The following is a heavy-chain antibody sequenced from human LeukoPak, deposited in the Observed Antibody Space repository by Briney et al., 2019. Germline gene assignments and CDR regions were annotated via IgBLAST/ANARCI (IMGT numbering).Heavy chain of an antibody. CDR3: AREGPEYSSSPYYYCYGMDV. D-gene: IGHD6-6*01. Sequence: GGSLRLSCAASGFTFSSYAMHWVRQAPGKGLEYVSAISSNGGSTYYANSVKGRFTISRDNSKNTLYLQMGSLRAEDMAVYYCAREGPEYSSSPYYYCYGMDVWGQGTTVTVSS. CDR1: GFTFSSYA. J-gene: IGHJ6*02. V-gene: IGHV3-64*01. CDR2: ISSNGGST.